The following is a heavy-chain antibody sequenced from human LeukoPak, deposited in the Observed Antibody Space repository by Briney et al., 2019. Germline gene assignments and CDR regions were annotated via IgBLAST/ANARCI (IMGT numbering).Heavy chain of an antibody. CDR3: ARGGGSYHRVDY. V-gene: IGHV4-34*01. J-gene: IGHJ4*02. CDR2: INHSGST. CDR1: GGSISSYY. D-gene: IGHD2-15*01. Sequence: SETLSLTCTVSGGSISSYYWSWIRQPAGKGLEWIGEINHSGSTNYNPSLKSRVTISVDTSKNQFSLKLSSVTAADTAVYYCARGGGSYHRVDYWGQGTLVTVSS.